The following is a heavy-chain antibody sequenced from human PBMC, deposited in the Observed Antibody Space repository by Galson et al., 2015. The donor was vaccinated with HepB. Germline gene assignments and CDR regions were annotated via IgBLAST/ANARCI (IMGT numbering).Heavy chain of an antibody. D-gene: IGHD1-26*01. CDR3: VADRGLNSGSYFEFDY. V-gene: IGHV4-61*01. Sequence: ETLSLTCTVSGGSVSSSSYFWSWIRQPPGKGLEWIGYVYYSGSTNYNPSLKSRVTMSLDTSKNQFSLKLSSVTAADTAVYYCVADRGLNSGSYFEFDYWGQGTLVTVSS. CDR1: GGSVSSSSYF. J-gene: IGHJ4*02. CDR2: VYYSGST.